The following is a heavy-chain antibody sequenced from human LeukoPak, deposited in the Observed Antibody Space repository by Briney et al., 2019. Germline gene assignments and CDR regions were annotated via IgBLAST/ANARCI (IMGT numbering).Heavy chain of an antibody. CDR3: TRLVPAWEGGGSNY. Sequence: SETLSLTCTVSGYSITNNYFWGWIRQSPGKRLEWIGTISRSWTTYYNPSLKSRVTMSLDTSKNQFYLKLICMTAADTAVYYCTRLVPAWEGGGSNYWGRGTLVTVSS. J-gene: IGHJ4*01. D-gene: IGHD1-26*01. CDR2: ISRSWTT. V-gene: IGHV4-38-2*02. CDR1: GYSITNNYF.